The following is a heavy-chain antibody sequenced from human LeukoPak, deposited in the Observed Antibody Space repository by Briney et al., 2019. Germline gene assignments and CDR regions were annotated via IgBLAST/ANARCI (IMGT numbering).Heavy chain of an antibody. J-gene: IGHJ4*02. V-gene: IGHV5-10-1*01. D-gene: IGHD3-22*01. CDR3: ARQRYYFDFSGYYHDY. CDR2: IDPSDSYT. CDR1: GYSFTSYW. Sequence: GESLKISCEGSGYSFTSYWVSWVRQMPGKGLEWMGTIDPSDSYTNYSPSFQGHVTISADKSFSTAYLQWSSLKASDTAIYYCARQRYYFDFSGYYHDYWGQGTLVIVSA.